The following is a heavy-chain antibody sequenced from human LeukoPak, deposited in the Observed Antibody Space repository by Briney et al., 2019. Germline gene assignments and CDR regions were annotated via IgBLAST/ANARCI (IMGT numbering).Heavy chain of an antibody. CDR2: ISSSSSTI. CDR3: ARVAEVTGTSFYYYYGMDV. J-gene: IGHJ6*02. CDR1: GFTFSSYS. D-gene: IGHD1-7*01. Sequence: GGSLRLSCAASGFTFSSYSMNWVRQAPGKGLEWVSYISSSSSTIYYADSVKGRFTISRDNAKNSLYLQMNSLRDEDTAVYYCARVAEVTGTSFYYYYGMDVWGQGTTVTVSS. V-gene: IGHV3-48*02.